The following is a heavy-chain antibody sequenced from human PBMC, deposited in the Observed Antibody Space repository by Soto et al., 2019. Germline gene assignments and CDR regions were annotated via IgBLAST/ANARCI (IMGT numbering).Heavy chain of an antibody. Sequence: ASVKVSCKASGYTFTSYYMHWVRQAPGQGLEWMGIINPRGGSTSYAQKFQGRVTMTRDTSTSTVYMELSSLRSEDTAVYYCARDPSVEAGVDYYMDVWGKGTTVTVSS. CDR1: GYTFTSYY. CDR3: ARDPSVEAGVDYYMDV. CDR2: INPRGGST. D-gene: IGHD2-15*01. V-gene: IGHV1-46*03. J-gene: IGHJ6*03.